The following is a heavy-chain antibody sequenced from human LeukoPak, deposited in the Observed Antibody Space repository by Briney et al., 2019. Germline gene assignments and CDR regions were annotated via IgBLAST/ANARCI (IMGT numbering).Heavy chain of an antibody. D-gene: IGHD4-17*01. CDR2: ISGNSNNI. CDR1: GFTFSSYA. V-gene: IGHV3-21*01. J-gene: IGHJ4*02. CDR3: ARDRLYGDYDSNFDS. Sequence: GGSLRLSCAASGFTFSSYAMNWVRQAPVKGLEWVSSISGNSNNIFYADSVRGRFTISRDNTKNSLYLQMNRLSADDTALYYYARDRLYGDYDSNFDSWGQGTLVTVSS.